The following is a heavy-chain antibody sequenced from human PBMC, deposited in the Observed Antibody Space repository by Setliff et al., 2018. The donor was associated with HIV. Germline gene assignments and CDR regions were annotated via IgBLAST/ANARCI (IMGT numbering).Heavy chain of an antibody. D-gene: IGHD2-8*01. Sequence: GGSLRLSCAASGFTFSNSWMHWVRQAPGKGLVWVSRINTDGNYIAYADSVKGRFTISRDNAKNTVFLQMNSLRAEDTAVYYCTRPTANGPSIDYWGQGTLVTVSS. CDR3: TRPTANGPSIDY. CDR2: INTDGNYI. V-gene: IGHV3-74*01. CDR1: GFTFSNSW. J-gene: IGHJ4*02.